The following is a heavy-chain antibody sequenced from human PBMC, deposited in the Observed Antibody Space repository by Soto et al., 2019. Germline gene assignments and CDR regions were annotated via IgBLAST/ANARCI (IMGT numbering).Heavy chain of an antibody. CDR2: IYYSGST. Sequence: SETLSLTCTVSGGSISSSSYYWGWIRQPPGKGLEWIGSIYYSGSTYYNPSLKSRVTISVDTSKNQFSLKLSSVTAADTAVYYCARPRGNYPQLDYWGQGTLVTVSS. CDR1: GGSISSSSYY. J-gene: IGHJ4*02. V-gene: IGHV4-39*01. CDR3: ARPRGNYPQLDY. D-gene: IGHD4-4*01.